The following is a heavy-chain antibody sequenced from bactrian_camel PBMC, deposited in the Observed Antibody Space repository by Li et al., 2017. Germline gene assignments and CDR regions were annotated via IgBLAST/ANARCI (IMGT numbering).Heavy chain of an antibody. CDR3: AAGQGVGWCLDVIRTGAEPDFDY. J-gene: IGHJ6*01. Sequence: QVQLVESGGGSVQAGGSLRLSCAASGYTYNRNCMAWFRQAPGKEREGVARIATGSGNTYYADSVKGRFTISQDNAKNTVYLQMNSLKPEDTAMYYCAAGQGVGWCLDVIRTGAEPDFDYWGQGTQVTVS. D-gene: IGHD5*01. V-gene: IGHV3S1*01. CDR2: IATGSGNT. CDR1: GYTYNRNC.